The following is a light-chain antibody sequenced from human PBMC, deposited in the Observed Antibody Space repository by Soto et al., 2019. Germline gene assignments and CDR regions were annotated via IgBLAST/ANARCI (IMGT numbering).Light chain of an antibody. Sequence: DIQMTQSPSTLSASVGDRVTITCRASQSISSWLAWYQQKPGKAPKLLIYDASSLESGVPSGFSGSVYGTECALTISSLQPDDFATCYCQQDNSYPHTVGGGTNVDI. V-gene: IGKV1-5*01. CDR3: QQDNSYPHT. J-gene: IGKJ4*01. CDR1: QSISSW. CDR2: DAS.